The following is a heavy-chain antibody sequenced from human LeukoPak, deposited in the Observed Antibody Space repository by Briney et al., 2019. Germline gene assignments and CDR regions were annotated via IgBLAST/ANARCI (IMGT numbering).Heavy chain of an antibody. V-gene: IGHV5-51*01. CDR2: IYPRDSDT. D-gene: IGHD5-12*01. CDR3: ARRQYSGYDFDF. Sequence: GESLKISCKASGYIFTNYWIGWVRQMPGKGLEWMGIIYPRDSDTRYSPSFQGQVTVSAGKSISTAYLQWNTLEASDTAMYYCARRQYSGYDFDFWGQGTLVTVSS. J-gene: IGHJ4*02. CDR1: GYIFTNYW.